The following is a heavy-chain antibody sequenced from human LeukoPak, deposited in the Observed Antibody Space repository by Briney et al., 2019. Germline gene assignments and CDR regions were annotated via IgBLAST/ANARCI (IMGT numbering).Heavy chain of an antibody. CDR1: GGSISSYY. CDR3: PRVERGSYSGYDFYWYFDL. J-gene: IGHJ2*01. Sequence: SETLSLTCTVSGGSISSYYWSWIRQPAGKGLEWIGRIYTSGSTNYNPSLKSRVTMSVDTSKNQFSLKLSSVTAADTAVYYCPRVERGSYSGYDFYWYFDLWGRGTLVTVSS. V-gene: IGHV4-4*07. CDR2: IYTSGST. D-gene: IGHD5-12*01.